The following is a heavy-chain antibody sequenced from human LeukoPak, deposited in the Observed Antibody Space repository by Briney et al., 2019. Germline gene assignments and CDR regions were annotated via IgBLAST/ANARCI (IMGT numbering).Heavy chain of an antibody. CDR1: GGSFSGYY. CDR3: ARVNRDIVVVPAAIQINWFDP. Sequence: SETLSLTCAVYGGSFSGYYWSWIRQPPGKGLEWIGEINHSGSTNYNPSLKSRVTISVDTSKNQFSLKLSSVTAADTAVYYCARVNRDIVVVPAAIQINWFDPWGQGTLVTVSS. D-gene: IGHD2-2*02. J-gene: IGHJ5*02. CDR2: INHSGST. V-gene: IGHV4-34*01.